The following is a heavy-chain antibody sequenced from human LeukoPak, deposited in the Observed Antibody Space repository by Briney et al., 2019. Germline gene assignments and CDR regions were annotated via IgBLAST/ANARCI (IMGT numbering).Heavy chain of an antibody. CDR3: ARGGRLTPYFDY. CDR1: GFTFNSYW. CDR2: IKQDGNEK. J-gene: IGHJ4*02. D-gene: IGHD2-15*01. Sequence: GGSLRLSCAASGFTFNSYWMNWVRQAPGKGLEWVPNIKQDGNEKYYVDSVKGRFTISRDNAKNSLYLQMNSLRAEDTAVYYCARGGRLTPYFDYWGQGTLVTVSS. V-gene: IGHV3-7*01.